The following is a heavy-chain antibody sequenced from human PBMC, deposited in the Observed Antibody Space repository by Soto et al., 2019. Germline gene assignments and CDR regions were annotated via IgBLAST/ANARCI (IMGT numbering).Heavy chain of an antibody. CDR2: INPSNGLT. CDR1: GFNFNTYY. V-gene: IGHV1-46*02. D-gene: IGHD2-21*02. J-gene: IGHJ6*02. CDR3: ARDRPDTYCGGDCPLVYNYHGMDV. Sequence: QVQLVQSGAELKKPGASVSLSCKASGFNFNTYYIHWVRQSPREGLQWMGLINPSNGLTSYPQKFQGRVTMTADTSTTTVYLELRGLKSDDTAMYFCARDRPDTYCGGDCPLVYNYHGMDVWGQGTAVSVS.